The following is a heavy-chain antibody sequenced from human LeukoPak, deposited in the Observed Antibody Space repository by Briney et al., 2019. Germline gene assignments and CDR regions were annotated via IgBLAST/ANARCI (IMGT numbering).Heavy chain of an antibody. CDR2: ISYDGSNK. Sequence: GRSLRLSCAASGFTFSSYGMHWVRQAPGKGLEWVAVISYDGSNKYYADSVKGRFTISRDNSKSTLYLQMNSLRAEDTAVYYCAKDMGAAAGTPLDYWGQGTLVTVSS. D-gene: IGHD6-13*01. V-gene: IGHV3-30*18. CDR1: GFTFSSYG. J-gene: IGHJ4*02. CDR3: AKDMGAAAGTPLDY.